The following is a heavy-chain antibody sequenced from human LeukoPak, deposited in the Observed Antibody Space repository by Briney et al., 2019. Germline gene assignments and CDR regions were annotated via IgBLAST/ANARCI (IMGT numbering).Heavy chain of an antibody. D-gene: IGHD1-26*01. CDR1: GGSISSGSYY. CDR3: ARDVGATTAFDY. CDR2: IYTSGST. J-gene: IGHJ4*02. Sequence: PSQTLSLTCTVSGGSISSGSYYWSWIRQPAGKGLEWIGRIYTSGSTNYNPPLKRRVTISVDTAKNRCSLKLRSVTAAGTAVYYCARDVGATTAFDYWGQGTLVTVSS. V-gene: IGHV4-61*02.